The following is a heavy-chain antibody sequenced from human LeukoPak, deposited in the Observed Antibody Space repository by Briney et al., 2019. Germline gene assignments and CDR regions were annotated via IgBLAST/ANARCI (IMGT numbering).Heavy chain of an antibody. V-gene: IGHV3-30*18. CDR2: ISYDGSNK. Sequence: GRSLRLSCAASGFTFSSYGMHWVRQAPGKGLEWVAVISYDGSNKYYADSVKGRFTISRDNSKNTLYLQMNSLRAEDTAVYYCAKARDDYGDLFDPWGQGTLVTVSS. CDR1: GFTFSSYG. CDR3: AKARDDYGDLFDP. J-gene: IGHJ5*02. D-gene: IGHD4-17*01.